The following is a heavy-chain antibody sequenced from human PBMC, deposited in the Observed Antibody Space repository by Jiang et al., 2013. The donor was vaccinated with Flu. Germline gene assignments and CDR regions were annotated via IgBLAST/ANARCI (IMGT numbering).Heavy chain of an antibody. V-gene: IGHV1-18*01. CDR3: ARAPQLRYFDPEYYLDY. D-gene: IGHD3-9*01. J-gene: IGHJ4*02. CDR2: ISAYNGNT. Sequence: MGWISAYNGNTNYAQKLQGRVTMTTDTSTTTVYMELKSLRSDDTAVYYCARAPQLRYFDPEYYLDYWGQGTLVTVSS.